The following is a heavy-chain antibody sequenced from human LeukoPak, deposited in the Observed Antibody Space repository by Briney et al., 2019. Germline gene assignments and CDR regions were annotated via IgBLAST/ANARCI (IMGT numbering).Heavy chain of an antibody. CDR2: IIPIFGTA. CDR3: ARGQRDFWSGYYNWFDP. CDR1: GGTFSNYA. D-gene: IGHD3-3*01. Sequence: ASVKVSCKASGGTFSNYAISWVRQAPGQGLEWMGGIIPIFGTANYAQKFQGRVTITTDESTSTAYMELSSLRSEDTAVYYCARGQRDFWSGYYNWFDPWGQGTLVTVSS. J-gene: IGHJ5*02. V-gene: IGHV1-69*05.